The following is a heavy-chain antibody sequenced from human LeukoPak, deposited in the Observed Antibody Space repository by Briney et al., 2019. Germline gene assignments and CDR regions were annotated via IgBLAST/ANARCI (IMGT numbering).Heavy chain of an antibody. CDR3: AKDFSTVLLGNWFDP. J-gene: IGHJ5*02. V-gene: IGHV3-23*01. D-gene: IGHD7-27*01. CDR1: GFTFSSYG. CDR2: ISGSGGST. Sequence: GGSLRLSCAASGFTFSSYGMSWVRQAPGKGLEWVSAISGSGGSTYYAGSVKGRFTISRDNSKNTLYLEMNSLRAEDTAVYYCAKDFSTVLLGNWFDPWGQGTLVTVS.